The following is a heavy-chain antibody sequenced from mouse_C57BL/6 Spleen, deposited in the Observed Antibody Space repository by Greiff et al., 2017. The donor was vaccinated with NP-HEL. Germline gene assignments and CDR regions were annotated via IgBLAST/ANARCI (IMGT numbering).Heavy chain of an antibody. D-gene: IGHD5-5*01. CDR2: IHPNSGST. Sequence: QVQLQQSGAELVKPGASVKLSCKASGYTFTSYWMHWVKQRPGQGLEWIGMIHPNSGSTNYNEKFKSKATLTVDKSSSTAYMQLSSLTSEDSAVYYCARGLPSCAMDYWGQGTSVTVSS. CDR1: GYTFTSYW. J-gene: IGHJ4*01. V-gene: IGHV1-64*01. CDR3: ARGLPSCAMDY.